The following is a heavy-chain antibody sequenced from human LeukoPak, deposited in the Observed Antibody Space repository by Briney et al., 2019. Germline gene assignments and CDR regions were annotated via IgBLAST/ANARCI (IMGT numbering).Heavy chain of an antibody. CDR3: AKGGATVIDY. CDR1: GFTFSNYW. D-gene: IGHD4-17*01. Sequence: TGGSLRFSCAASGFTFSNYWMHWVRQAPGKGLVWVSRINSDGSSTTSADSVKGRFTISRDNAKNTLYLQMNSLRAEDTAVYYCAKGGATVIDYWGQGTLVTVSS. J-gene: IGHJ4*02. V-gene: IGHV3-74*01. CDR2: INSDGSST.